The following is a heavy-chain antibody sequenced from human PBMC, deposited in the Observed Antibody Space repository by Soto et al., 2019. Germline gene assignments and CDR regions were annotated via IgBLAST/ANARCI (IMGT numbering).Heavy chain of an antibody. D-gene: IGHD3-10*01. CDR2: ISYDGSNK. CDR3: APWFGAFDY. J-gene: IGHJ4*02. CDR1: GFTFSSYG. V-gene: IGHV3-30*03. Sequence: QVQLVESGGGVVQPGRSLRLSCAASGFTFSSYGMYWVRQAPGKGLEWVAVISYDGSNKYYADSVKGRFTISRDNSKNTLYLQMNSLRAEDTAVYYCAPWFGAFDYWGQGTLVTVSS.